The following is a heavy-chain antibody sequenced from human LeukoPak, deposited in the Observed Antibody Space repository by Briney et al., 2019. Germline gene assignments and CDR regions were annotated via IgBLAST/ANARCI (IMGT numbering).Heavy chain of an antibody. J-gene: IGHJ4*02. V-gene: IGHV1-2*02. Sequence: SVKVSCKASGYSFSDYYVYWVRQAAGQGLEWMGVINDNTGGTYYAQKFQGRVTMTRDTSISTAYMELSRLTSDDTAEYYCARGLAVAENWGQGTLVSVSS. CDR3: ARGLAVAEN. CDR2: INDNTGGT. CDR1: GYSFSDYY. D-gene: IGHD6-19*01.